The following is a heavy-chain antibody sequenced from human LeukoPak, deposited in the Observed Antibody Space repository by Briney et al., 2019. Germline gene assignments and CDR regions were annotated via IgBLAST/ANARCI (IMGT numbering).Heavy chain of an antibody. CDR2: IYYSGGNT. Sequence: GGSLRLSCAASGFASSTYAMSWVRQAPGKGLEWVSTIYYSGGNTYSVDSVKGRFTISRDNAKNTLYLQMNSLRVEDTAIYYCAKDQGQAVVPRRFDYWGQGTLVTVAS. V-gene: IGHV3-23*01. D-gene: IGHD4-23*01. CDR3: AKDQGQAVVPRRFDY. CDR1: GFASSTYA. J-gene: IGHJ4*02.